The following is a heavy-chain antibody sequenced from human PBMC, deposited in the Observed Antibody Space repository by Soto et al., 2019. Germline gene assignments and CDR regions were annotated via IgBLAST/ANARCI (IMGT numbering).Heavy chain of an antibody. CDR2: IYWDDDK. D-gene: IGHD6-13*01. Sequence: QITLKESGPPLVKPTQTLTLTCTFSGFSLSTRGVGVGWIRQPPGKALEWLALIYWDDDKRYSPSLKTRLTITKDISKNQVVLTMPNMDPIYTATYSCAHIGVSRWFDFWGQGTLVTVSS. V-gene: IGHV2-5*02. J-gene: IGHJ4*02. CDR3: AHIGVSRWFDF. CDR1: GFSLSTRGVG.